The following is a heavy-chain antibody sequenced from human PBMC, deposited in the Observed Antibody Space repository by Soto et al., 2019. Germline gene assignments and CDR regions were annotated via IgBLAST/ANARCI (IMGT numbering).Heavy chain of an antibody. D-gene: IGHD3-9*01. CDR1: GFTFSSYG. CDR3: AKSTGYTSYYFDY. CDR2: ISYDGSNK. V-gene: IGHV3-30*18. Sequence: PGGSLRLSCAASGFTFSSYGMHWVRQAPGKGLEWVAVISYDGSNKYYADSVKGRFTISRDNSKNTLYLQMNSLRAEDTAVYYCAKSTGYTSYYFDYWGQGTLVTVSS. J-gene: IGHJ4*02.